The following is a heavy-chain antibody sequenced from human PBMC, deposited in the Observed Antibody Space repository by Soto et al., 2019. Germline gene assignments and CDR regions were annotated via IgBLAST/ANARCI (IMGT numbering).Heavy chain of an antibody. Sequence: PSETLSLTCAAYGGSVSGYYWNWIRQPPGKELEWIGEIYDSGGTNYNPSLKSRVTISVDTSKNQFSLKLSSVTAADTAVYYCARRSYDFYGFDPWGQGTLVTVSS. CDR3: ARRSYDFYGFDP. J-gene: IGHJ5*02. V-gene: IGHV4-34*01. D-gene: IGHD3-3*01. CDR2: IYDSGGT. CDR1: GGSVSGYY.